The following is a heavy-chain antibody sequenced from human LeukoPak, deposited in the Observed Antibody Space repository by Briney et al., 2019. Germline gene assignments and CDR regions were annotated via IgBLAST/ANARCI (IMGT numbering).Heavy chain of an antibody. D-gene: IGHD6-19*01. CDR1: GGSISSGSYY. V-gene: IGHV4-61*02. J-gene: IGHJ4*02. Sequence: SQTLSLTCTVSGGSISSGSYYWSWIRQPAGKGLEWIGRIYTSGSTNYNPSLKSRVTISYTSKNQFSLKLNSVTAADTAVYYCAREKYKGIAVAGKYYFDYWGQGTLVTVSS. CDR3: AREKYKGIAVAGKYYFDY. CDR2: IYTSGST.